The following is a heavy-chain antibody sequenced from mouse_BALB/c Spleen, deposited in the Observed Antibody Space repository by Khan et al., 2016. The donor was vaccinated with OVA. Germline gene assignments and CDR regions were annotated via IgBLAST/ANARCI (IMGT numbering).Heavy chain of an antibody. V-gene: IGHV5-9-3*01. J-gene: IGHJ2*01. D-gene: IGHD2-3*01. CDR3: ARQGGIYDGPFDY. CDR1: GFTFYNYA. CDR2: VSSGGSFT. Sequence: EVELVESGGGLVKPGGSLKLSCAASGFTFYNYAMSWVRQTPEKRLEWVATVSSGGSFTYYPDSVKGRFTISRDNAKNTLYLQMNSLRSEDTAMYYCARQGGIYDGPFDYWGQGTTRTVSS.